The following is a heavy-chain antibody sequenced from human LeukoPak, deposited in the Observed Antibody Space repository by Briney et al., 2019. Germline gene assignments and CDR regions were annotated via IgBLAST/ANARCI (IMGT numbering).Heavy chain of an antibody. V-gene: IGHV3-30*03. CDR3: ARVLNYYDSSGYYFSY. D-gene: IGHD3-22*01. J-gene: IGHJ4*02. CDR2: ISYDGSNK. CDR1: GFTFSTYE. Sequence: HPGGSLRLSCAASGFTFSTYEIHWVRQAPGKGLEWVAIISYDGSNKYYADSVKGRFTISRDNSKNTLYLQMNSLRAEDTAVYYCARVLNYYDSSGYYFSYWGQGTLVTVSS.